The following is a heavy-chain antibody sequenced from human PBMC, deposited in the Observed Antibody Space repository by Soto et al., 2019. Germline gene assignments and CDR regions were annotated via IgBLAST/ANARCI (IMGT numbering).Heavy chain of an antibody. D-gene: IGHD3-16*01. CDR1: GYTFTSYD. CDR3: ARSRIIGASDGMDD. V-gene: IGHV1-8*01. J-gene: IGHJ6*02. CDR2: MNPNSGNT. Sequence: ASVKVSCKAAGYTFTSYDIKWVREATGQGREWMGWMNPNSGNTGYAQKCQGRVTMTRNTSISPAHMEQSSLRSEDTAVYYCARSRIIGASDGMDDWGQRTTVTV.